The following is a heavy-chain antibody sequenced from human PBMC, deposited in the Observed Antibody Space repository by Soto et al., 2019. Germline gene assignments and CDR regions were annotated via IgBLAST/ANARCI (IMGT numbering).Heavy chain of an antibody. J-gene: IGHJ3*02. V-gene: IGHV3-30*18. CDR3: AKERKYSFDAFDI. CDR2: ISYDGSNK. D-gene: IGHD5-18*01. Sequence: QVQLVESGGGVVQPGRSLRLSCAASGFTFSSYGMHWVRQAPGKGLEWVAVISYDGSNKYYADSVKGRFTISRDNSKNSMYLQMISLRAEETAVYYCAKERKYSFDAFDIWGQGTMVPVSS. CDR1: GFTFSSYG.